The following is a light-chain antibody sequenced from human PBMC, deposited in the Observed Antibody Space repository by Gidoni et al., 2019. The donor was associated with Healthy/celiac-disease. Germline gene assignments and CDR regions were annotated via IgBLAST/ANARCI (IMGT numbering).Light chain of an antibody. J-gene: IGLJ2*01. CDR3: SSYTSSSTVV. V-gene: IGLV2-14*01. CDR2: EVS. CDR1: RRDVGGYNY. Sequence: QSALTQPASVSRSPGQSITTSCTGTRRDVGGYNYVSWYQQHPGKAPKLMFYEVSNRPSGVSNRFSGSKSGNTASLTISGLQGEDEAYYYCSSYTSSSTVVFGGGTKLTVL.